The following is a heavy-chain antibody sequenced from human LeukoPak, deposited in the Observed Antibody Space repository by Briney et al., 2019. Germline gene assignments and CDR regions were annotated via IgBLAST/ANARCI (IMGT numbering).Heavy chain of an antibody. CDR1: GGSISSSSYY. CDR2: IYYSGST. Sequence: SETLSLTCTVSGGSISSSSYYWGWIRQPPGKGLEWIVSIYYSGSTYYNPSLRSRVTISVDTSKNQFSLKLSSVTAADTAVYYCARLGPDGLDGYAVADYWGRGTLVTVSS. J-gene: IGHJ4*02. CDR3: ARLGPDGLDGYAVADY. V-gene: IGHV4-39*01. D-gene: IGHD1-1*01.